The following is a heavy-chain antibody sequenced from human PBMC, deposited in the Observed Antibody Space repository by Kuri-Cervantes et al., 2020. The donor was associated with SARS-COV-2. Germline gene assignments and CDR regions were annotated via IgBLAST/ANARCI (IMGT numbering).Heavy chain of an antibody. CDR3: AKDLEDCSSTSCYIDY. CDR1: GFTFDDYT. D-gene: IGHD2-2*01. J-gene: IGHJ4*02. CDR2: ISWDGGST. V-gene: IGHV3-43*01. Sequence: GGSLRLSCAASGFTFDDYTMHWVRQAPGKGLEWVSLISWDGGSTYYADSVKGRFTISRDNSKNSLYLQMNSLRTEDTALYYCAKDLEDCSSTSCYIDYWGQGTLVTVSS.